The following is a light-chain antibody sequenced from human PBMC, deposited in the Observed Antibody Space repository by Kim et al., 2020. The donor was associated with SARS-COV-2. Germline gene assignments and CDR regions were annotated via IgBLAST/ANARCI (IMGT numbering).Light chain of an antibody. CDR2: QDS. J-gene: IGLJ2*01. V-gene: IGLV3-1*01. CDR3: QAWDTGTHVV. Sequence: SYELTQPPSLSVFPGQTASITCSGDKLGDKYACWYQQKPGQSPVLVIYQDSKRPSGIPERFSGSNSGNTATLTISGTQAMDEADYYCQAWDTGTHVVFGGGTKLTVL. CDR1: KLGDKY.